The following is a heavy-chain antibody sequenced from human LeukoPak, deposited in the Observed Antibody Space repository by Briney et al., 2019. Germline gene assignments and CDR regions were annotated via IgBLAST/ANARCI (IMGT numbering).Heavy chain of an antibody. D-gene: IGHD2-15*01. CDR2: IYYSGST. Sequence: SQTLSLTCTVSGGSISSGSYYWSWIRQPPGKGLEWIGSIYYSGSTYYNPSLKSRVTISVDTSKNQFSLKLSPVTAADTAVYYCASGRVVEAATGFDYWGQGTLVTVSS. V-gene: IGHV4-39*07. CDR3: ASGRVVEAATGFDY. CDR1: GGSISSGSYY. J-gene: IGHJ4*02.